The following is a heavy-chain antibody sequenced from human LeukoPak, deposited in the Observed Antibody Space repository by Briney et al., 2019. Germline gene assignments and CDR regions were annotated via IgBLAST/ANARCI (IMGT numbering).Heavy chain of an antibody. Sequence: GGSLRLSCAASGFTFSSYAMSWVRQAPGKGLEWVSAISGSGGSTYYADSVKGRFIISRDNSKNTLYLQMNSLRAEDTAVYYCAKAPRSAHDAFNIWGQGTMVTVSS. CDR3: AKAPRSAHDAFNI. CDR1: GFTFSSYA. CDR2: ISGSGGST. V-gene: IGHV3-23*01. J-gene: IGHJ3*02.